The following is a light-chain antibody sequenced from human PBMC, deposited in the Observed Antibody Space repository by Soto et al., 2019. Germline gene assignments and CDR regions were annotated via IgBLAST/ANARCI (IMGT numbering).Light chain of an antibody. Sequence: EIVMTQSPATLSVSPGERATLSCRASQSVSSNLAWYQQKPGQAPRLLIYGASTRATGIPARFSGSGSGTEFTLTISSLQSEDFAVYYCQQYNNWAPGFGPGTKGDIK. CDR2: GAS. V-gene: IGKV3-15*01. CDR1: QSVSSN. CDR3: QQYNNWAPG. J-gene: IGKJ3*01.